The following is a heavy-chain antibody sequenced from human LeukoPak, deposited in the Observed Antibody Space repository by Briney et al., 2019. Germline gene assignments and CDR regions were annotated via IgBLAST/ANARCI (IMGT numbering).Heavy chain of an antibody. CDR3: ARDLMGYNYYYMDV. CDR1: GFTFSTYN. V-gene: IGHV3-21*01. D-gene: IGHD3-16*02. Sequence: GGSLRISCAASGFTFSTYNMNWVRQAPGKGLEWVSSISSSSSYIYYADSVKGRFTISRDNAKNSLILQMNSLRAEDTAVYYCARDLMGYNYYYMDVWGKGTTVTVSS. J-gene: IGHJ6*03. CDR2: ISSSSSYI.